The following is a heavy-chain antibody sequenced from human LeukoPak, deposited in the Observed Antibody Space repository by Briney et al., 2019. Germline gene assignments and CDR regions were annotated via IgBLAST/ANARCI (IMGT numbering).Heavy chain of an antibody. CDR1: GFTFSSYR. CDR2: INSSSSYI. D-gene: IGHD3-3*01. Sequence: GGSLRLSCAASGFTFSSYRMNWVRQAPGKGLEWVSSINSSSSYIYYADSVKRRSTIPRDNAKHSLYVQMNSLSAEDAAVYYCARGHSRPIFGLVIRTVNWFDPWGQGTLVTVSS. J-gene: IGHJ5*02. CDR3: ARGHSRPIFGLVIRTVNWFDP. V-gene: IGHV3-21*01.